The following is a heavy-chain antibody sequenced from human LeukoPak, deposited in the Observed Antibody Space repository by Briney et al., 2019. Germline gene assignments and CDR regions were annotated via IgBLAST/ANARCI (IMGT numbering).Heavy chain of an antibody. J-gene: IGHJ3*02. CDR2: IYYSGRT. CDR3: AREDDGNTDDAFDI. CDR1: GGSISGSSNY. D-gene: IGHD4-23*01. Sequence: SETLSLTCTVSGGSISGSSNYWGWIRQPPGKGLEWIGSIYYSGRTYYNPSRKSRVTISVDTSKNQFSLKLSSVTAADTAVYYCAREDDGNTDDAFDIWGQGTVVTVSS. V-gene: IGHV4-39*02.